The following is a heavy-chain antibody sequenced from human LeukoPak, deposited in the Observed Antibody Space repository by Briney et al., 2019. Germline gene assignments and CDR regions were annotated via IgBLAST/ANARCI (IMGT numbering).Heavy chain of an antibody. CDR3: ARVLSSSSWYGTYYYYYMDV. V-gene: IGHV1-2*02. J-gene: IGHJ6*03. CDR2: INPNSGGT. CDR1: GYTFTGYF. Sequence: ASVKVSCKASGYTFTGYFLHWVGQATGQGLAWMGWINPNSGGTHYAQKFQGRVTMTRDTSISTAYMELSRLRSDDTAVYYCARVLSSSSWYGTYYYYYMDVWGKGTTVTISS. D-gene: IGHD6-13*01.